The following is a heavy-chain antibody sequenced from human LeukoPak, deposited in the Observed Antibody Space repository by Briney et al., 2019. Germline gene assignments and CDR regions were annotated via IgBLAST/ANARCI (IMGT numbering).Heavy chain of an antibody. Sequence: IANYAQKFQGRVTITTDESTSTAYMELSSLRSEDTAVYYCAGSPNIVVVPAALYNWFDPWGQGTLVTVSS. CDR2: IA. J-gene: IGHJ5*02. D-gene: IGHD2-2*01. V-gene: IGHV1-69*05. CDR3: AGSPNIVVVPAALYNWFDP.